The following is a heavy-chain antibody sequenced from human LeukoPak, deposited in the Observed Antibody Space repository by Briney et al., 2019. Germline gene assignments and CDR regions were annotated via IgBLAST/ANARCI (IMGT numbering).Heavy chain of an antibody. CDR3: AKVDGPYHYYGMDV. V-gene: IGHV3-21*01. D-gene: IGHD5-24*01. Sequence: GGSLSLSCAASGFTFSSYTMNWVRQAPGPGLECVSSISSSSSYIYYADSLKARFTISRDNAKNSLYLQMNSLRAEDTAVYYCAKVDGPYHYYGMDVWGQGTTVTVSS. CDR2: ISSSSSYI. CDR1: GFTFSSYT. J-gene: IGHJ6*02.